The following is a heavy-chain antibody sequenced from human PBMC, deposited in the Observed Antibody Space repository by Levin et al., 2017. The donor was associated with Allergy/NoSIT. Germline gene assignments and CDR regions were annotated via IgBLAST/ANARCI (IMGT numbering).Heavy chain of an antibody. CDR2: ITWNSGDI. CDR1: GFTFADYA. Sequence: SCATSGFTFADYAMHWVRQVPGKGLEWVSGITWNSGDIYYLDSVKGRFTISRDNAKNSLYLQMNSLRAEDTALYYCVKGLGVGAVWGQGTMVTVSS. CDR3: VKGLGVGAV. V-gene: IGHV3-9*01. J-gene: IGHJ3*01. D-gene: IGHD1-26*01.